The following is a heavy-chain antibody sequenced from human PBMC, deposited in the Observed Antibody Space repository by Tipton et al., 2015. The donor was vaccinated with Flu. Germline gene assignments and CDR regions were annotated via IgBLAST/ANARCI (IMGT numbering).Heavy chain of an antibody. J-gene: IGHJ4*02. D-gene: IGHD3-10*01. V-gene: IGHV4-4*07. CDR1: GGSLSSYY. Sequence: TLSLTCTVSGGSLSSYYWSWIRQPAGKGLEWIGRMYTSGSTNYNPSLKGRLTMSVDASKQQFSLKLSSMTAADTAVYYCERGSGSGTFMIFDLWGQGTPVTVSS. CDR2: MYTSGST. CDR3: ERGSGSGTFMIFDL.